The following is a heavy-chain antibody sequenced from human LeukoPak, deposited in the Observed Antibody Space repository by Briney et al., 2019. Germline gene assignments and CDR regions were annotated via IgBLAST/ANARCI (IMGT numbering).Heavy chain of an antibody. CDR1: GYTFTSYD. V-gene: IGHV1-8*01. Sequence: GASVKASCKASGYTFTSYDINWVRQATGQGLEWMGWMNPNSGNTGYAQKFQGRVTMTRNTSISTAYMELSSLRSGDTAVYYCARGPPYYYDSSGYYYWGQGTLVTVSS. CDR2: MNPNSGNT. D-gene: IGHD3-22*01. CDR3: ARGPPYYYDSSGYYY. J-gene: IGHJ4*02.